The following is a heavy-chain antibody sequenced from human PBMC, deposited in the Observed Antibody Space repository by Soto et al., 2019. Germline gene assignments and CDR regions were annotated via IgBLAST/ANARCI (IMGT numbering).Heavy chain of an antibody. CDR2: FDLEDGET. J-gene: IGHJ4*02. Sequence: ASVKVSCKVSGYTLTELSMHWVRQAPGKGLEWMGGFDLEDGETIYAQKFQGRVTMTEDTSTDTAYMELSSLRSEDTAVYYCATAYRQWEQFQLDYWGQGTLVTVSS. CDR3: ATAYRQWEQFQLDY. CDR1: GYTLTELS. V-gene: IGHV1-24*01. D-gene: IGHD1-26*01.